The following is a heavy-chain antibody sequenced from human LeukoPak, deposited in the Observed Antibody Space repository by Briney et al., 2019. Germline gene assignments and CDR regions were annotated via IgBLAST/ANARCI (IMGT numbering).Heavy chain of an antibody. J-gene: IGHJ5*02. D-gene: IGHD3-22*01. V-gene: IGHV4-34*01. CDR1: GGSFSGYY. CDR3: ARTSIYYDSTGYRS. Sequence: SETLSLTCAVYGGSFSGYYWSWIRQPPGKGLEWIGEINHSGSTNYNPSLKSRVTISVDTSKNQFSLKLSSVTAADTAVYYCARTSIYYDSTGYRSWGQGTLVTVSS. CDR2: INHSGST.